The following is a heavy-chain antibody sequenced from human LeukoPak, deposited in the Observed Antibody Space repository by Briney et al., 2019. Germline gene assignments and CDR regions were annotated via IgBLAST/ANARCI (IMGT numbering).Heavy chain of an antibody. Sequence: ASVNVSCKVSGYTLTQLSMHWLRQAPAQGLEWMGGFDPDAGETIYAQRFQGRVTMTEDTSTDTAFMELSSLGSEDSAVYYCATDPSDNNDGFDIWGQGKTVTVSS. V-gene: IGHV1-24*01. J-gene: IGHJ3*02. CDR2: FDPDAGET. CDR1: GYTLTQLS. CDR3: ATDPSDNNDGFDI. D-gene: IGHD2/OR15-2a*01.